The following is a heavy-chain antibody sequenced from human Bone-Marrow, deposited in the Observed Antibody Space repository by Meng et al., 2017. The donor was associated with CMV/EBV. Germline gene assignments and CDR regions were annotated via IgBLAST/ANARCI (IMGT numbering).Heavy chain of an antibody. CDR1: GFTFSSYA. V-gene: IGHV3-23*01. Sequence: GGSLRLSCAASGFTFSSYAMSWVRQAPGKGLEWVSAISGSGGSTYYADSVKGRFTISRDNSKNTLYLQMNSLRAEDTAVYYCAKDLYSNSYYYYYYGMDVWGQGTTVTVSS. J-gene: IGHJ6*02. CDR2: ISGSGGST. D-gene: IGHD4-11*01. CDR3: AKDLYSNSYYYYYYGMDV.